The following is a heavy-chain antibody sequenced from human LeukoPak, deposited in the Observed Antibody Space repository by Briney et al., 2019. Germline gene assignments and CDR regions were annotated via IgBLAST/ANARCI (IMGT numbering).Heavy chain of an antibody. J-gene: IGHJ3*02. CDR1: GFTFSNAW. Sequence: GGSLRLSCAVSGFTFSNAWMSWVRQAPGKGLEWVGRIKSKADDGTIDHAAPVKGRFTISRDDSKNTLYLQMNSLRAEDTALYYCARLGVGATRDAFDIWGQGTMVTVSS. CDR3: ARLGVGATRDAFDI. D-gene: IGHD1-26*01. V-gene: IGHV3-15*05. CDR2: IKSKADDGTI.